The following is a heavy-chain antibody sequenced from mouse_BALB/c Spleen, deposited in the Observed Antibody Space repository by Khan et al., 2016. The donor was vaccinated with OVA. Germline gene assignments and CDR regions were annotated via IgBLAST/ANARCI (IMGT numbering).Heavy chain of an antibody. J-gene: IGHJ2*01. CDR3: ARTARIKY. V-gene: IGHV3-2*02. CDR2: ISYSGST. CDR1: GYSITSGYG. D-gene: IGHD1-2*01. Sequence: EVQLQQSGPGLVKPSQSLSLTCTVTGYSITSGYGWNWIRQFPGNKLEWMGYISYSGSTNYNPSLKSRISITRDTSKNQFFLQLNSVTTEYTATYYCARTARIKYWGQGTTLTVSS.